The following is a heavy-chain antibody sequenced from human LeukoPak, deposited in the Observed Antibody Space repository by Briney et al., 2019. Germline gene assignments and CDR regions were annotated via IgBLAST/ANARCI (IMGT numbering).Heavy chain of an antibody. Sequence: GGSLRLSCAASGFTFDDYAMHWVRQAPGKGLEWVSGISWNSGSIGYADSVKGRFTISRDNAKNSLYLQMNSLRAEDTALYYCAKDMGTGSYYGMDVWGQGTTVIVSS. J-gene: IGHJ6*02. CDR3: AKDMGTGSYYGMDV. CDR2: ISWNSGSI. V-gene: IGHV3-9*01. D-gene: IGHD7-27*01. CDR1: GFTFDDYA.